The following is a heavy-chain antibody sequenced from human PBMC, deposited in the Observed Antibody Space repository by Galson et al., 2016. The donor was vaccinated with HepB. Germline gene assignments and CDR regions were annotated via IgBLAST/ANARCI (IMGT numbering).Heavy chain of an antibody. V-gene: IGHV4-31*03. J-gene: IGHJ6*02. D-gene: IGHD2-21*01. CDR2: IYYSGST. CDR1: GGSVSSGDYY. CDR3: ARDIAPYYNMDV. Sequence: TLSLTCTVSGGSVSSGDYYWSWIRQRPGKGLEWIGSIYYSGSTYYNPSLKSRVTISIDTSNNQFSLKLSSVTAADTAIYYCARDIAPYYNMDVWGQGTTVTVSS.